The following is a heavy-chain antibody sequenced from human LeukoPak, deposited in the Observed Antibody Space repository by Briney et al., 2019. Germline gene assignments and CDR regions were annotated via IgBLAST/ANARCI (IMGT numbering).Heavy chain of an antibody. CDR3: ARIPDYGDFPYGMDV. J-gene: IGHJ6*02. D-gene: IGHD4-17*01. Sequence: GGSLRLSCVASGFPFSSYWMTWVRQAPGKGLEWVAVIWYDGSNKYYADSVKGRFTISRDNSKNTLYLQMNSLRAEDTAVYYCARIPDYGDFPYGMDVWGQGTTVTVSS. CDR1: GFPFSSYW. V-gene: IGHV3-33*08. CDR2: IWYDGSNK.